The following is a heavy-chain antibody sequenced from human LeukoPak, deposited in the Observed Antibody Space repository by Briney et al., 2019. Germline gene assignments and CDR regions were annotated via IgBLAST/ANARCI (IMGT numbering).Heavy chain of an antibody. CDR3: ARVRTTPWFDP. CDR1: GGSISSGSYY. D-gene: IGHD4-17*01. V-gene: IGHV4-61*02. CDR2: IYTSGST. Sequence: SETLSLTCTVSGGSISSGSYYWSWIRQPAGKGLEWIGRIYTSGSTNYNPSLKSRVTISVDTSKNQFSLKLSSVTAADTAVYYCARVRTTPWFDPWGQGTLVTVSS. J-gene: IGHJ5*02.